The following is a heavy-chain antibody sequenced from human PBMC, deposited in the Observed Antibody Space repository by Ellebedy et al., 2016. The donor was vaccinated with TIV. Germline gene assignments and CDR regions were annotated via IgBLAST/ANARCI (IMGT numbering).Heavy chain of an antibody. V-gene: IGHV3-30*18. CDR3: AKGYSYGDY. D-gene: IGHD5-18*01. J-gene: IGHJ4*02. CDR1: GFTFSNYG. CDR2: ISFDGSDT. Sequence: PGGSLRLSCAASGFTFSNYGMHWVRQAPGKGLEWVAVISFDGSDTYYADSVKGRFTISRDNSKNTLYLQLNSVRDEDTAVYYCAKGYSYGDYWGQGTLVTVSS.